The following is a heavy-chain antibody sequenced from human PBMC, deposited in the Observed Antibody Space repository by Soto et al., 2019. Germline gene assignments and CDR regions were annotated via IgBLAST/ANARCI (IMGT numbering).Heavy chain of an antibody. Sequence: TSETLSLTCAVSGGSISSGGDSWSWIRQPPGKGLEWIGYIYHSGSTYYNPSLKSRVTISADTSKNLFSLKVSSVTAADTAVYYCARGYAAAPTHWGQGTLVTVSS. CDR2: IYHSGST. V-gene: IGHV4-30-2*01. CDR1: GGSISSGGDS. D-gene: IGHD2-2*01. J-gene: IGHJ4*02. CDR3: ARGYAAAPTH.